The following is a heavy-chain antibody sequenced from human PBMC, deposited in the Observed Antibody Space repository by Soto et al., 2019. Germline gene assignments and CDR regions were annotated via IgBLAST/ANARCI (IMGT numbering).Heavy chain of an antibody. J-gene: IGHJ4*02. CDR1: GVTFSSET. V-gene: IGHV1-69*01. D-gene: IGHD1-20*01. CDR2: IIPLFGTA. Sequence: QVQLVQSGAEVKKPGSSVKVSCTASGVTFSSETISWVRQAPGQGLEWVGGIIPLFGTANYAQKFQGRVTIPADESTSTLYIELSSLRSAETAVDYCATELCDNTASPFDSWGQGTLVTVAS. CDR3: ATELCDNTASPFDS.